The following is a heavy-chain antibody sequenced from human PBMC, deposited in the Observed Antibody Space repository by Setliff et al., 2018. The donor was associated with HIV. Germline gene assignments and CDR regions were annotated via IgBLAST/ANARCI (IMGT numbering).Heavy chain of an antibody. Sequence: SETLSLTCAVSNGSISRSSYYWGWIRQHPGKGPEWVGSNYYSESTHYSPSLKSRVTISVETSKRQFFLHLTSVTAADTAVYFCASTDNTGYKIDYWGQGALVTVSS. CDR1: NGSISRSSYY. CDR2: NYYSEST. D-gene: IGHD3-10*01. J-gene: IGHJ4*01. CDR3: ASTDNTGYKIDY. V-gene: IGHV4-39*01.